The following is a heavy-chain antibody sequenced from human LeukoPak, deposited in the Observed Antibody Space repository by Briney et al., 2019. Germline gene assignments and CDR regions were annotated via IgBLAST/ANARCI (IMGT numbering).Heavy chain of an antibody. CDR1: GFTFSSYA. V-gene: IGHV3-23*01. CDR2: ISGSGGST. CDR3: ARGTPGVGYQYAMDV. J-gene: IGHJ6*02. Sequence: GGSLRLSCAASGFTFSSYAMSWVRQAPGKGLEWVSAISGSGGSTYYADSVKGRFTISRDNSKNTLYLQMNSLRAEDTAVYYCARGTPGVGYQYAMDVWGQGTTVTVSS. D-gene: IGHD2-2*01.